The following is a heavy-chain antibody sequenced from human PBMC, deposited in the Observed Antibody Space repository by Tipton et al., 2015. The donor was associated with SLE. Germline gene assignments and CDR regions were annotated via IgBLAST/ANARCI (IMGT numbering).Heavy chain of an antibody. J-gene: IGHJ6*02. CDR1: GGSLSSHY. D-gene: IGHD4-23*01. CDR3: ARDNVDFMNGGGYNGMDV. Sequence: TLSLTCTLSGGSLSSHYWSWIRQSPGQGLEWMGYIYHSGRTTYNPSLKSRVTISIDTSKNQFSLKLSSVTAADTALYYCARDNVDFMNGGGYNGMDVWGQGTTVTVSS. V-gene: IGHV4-59*11. CDR2: IYHSGRT.